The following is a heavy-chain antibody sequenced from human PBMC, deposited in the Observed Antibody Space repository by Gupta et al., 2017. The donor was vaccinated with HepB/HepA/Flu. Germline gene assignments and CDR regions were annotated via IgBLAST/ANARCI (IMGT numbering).Heavy chain of an antibody. D-gene: IGHD2-2*02. J-gene: IGHJ3*01. Sequence: QVRLVQSGAEVKKPGASMKVSCKASGYTFTDYYIHCVRQAPGQGLEWMGWINPNTDGTYSAQKFQGRVTMSRDTSITTVFMELRSLRPDDTAVYFCARDGRYCSSARGYTGGSDAFDVWGQGTMVAVSS. V-gene: IGHV1-2*02. CDR2: INPNTDGT. CDR1: GYTFTDYY. CDR3: ARDGRYCSSARGYTGGSDAFDV.